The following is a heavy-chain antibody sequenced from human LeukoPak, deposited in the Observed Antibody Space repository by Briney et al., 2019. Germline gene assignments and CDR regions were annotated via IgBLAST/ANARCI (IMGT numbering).Heavy chain of an antibody. CDR2: ISAYNGNT. CDR1: GYTFTSYD. V-gene: IGHV1-18*01. Sequence: ASVKVSCKASGYTFTSYDINWVRQATGQGLEWMGWISAYNGNTNYAQKLQGRVTMTTDTSTSTAYMELRSLRSDDTAVYYCARGWFGEFAAFDAFDIWGQGTMVTVSS. D-gene: IGHD3-10*01. J-gene: IGHJ3*02. CDR3: ARGWFGEFAAFDAFDI.